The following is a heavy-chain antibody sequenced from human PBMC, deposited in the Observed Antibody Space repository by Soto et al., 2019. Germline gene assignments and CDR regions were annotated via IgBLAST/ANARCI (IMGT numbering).Heavy chain of an antibody. CDR1: GFTFDDYA. D-gene: IGHD2-2*01. J-gene: IGHJ6*02. V-gene: IGHV3-9*01. Sequence: PGGSLRLSCAASGFTFDDYAMHWVRQAPGKGLEWVSGISRNSGSISYADSVKGRLTISRDNAKNSLYLQMNSLRAEDTALYYCAKELRVKFVLVPVDYGMDVWGQGTTVTVSS. CDR3: AKELRVKFVLVPVDYGMDV. CDR2: ISRNSGSI.